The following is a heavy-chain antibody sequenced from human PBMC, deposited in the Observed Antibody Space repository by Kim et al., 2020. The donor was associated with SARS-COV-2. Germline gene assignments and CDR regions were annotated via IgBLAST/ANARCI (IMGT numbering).Heavy chain of an antibody. CDR2: ISSSSSYI. J-gene: IGHJ5*02. V-gene: IGHV3-21*01. Sequence: GGSLRLSCAASGFTFSSYSMNWVRQAPGKGLEWVSSISSSSSYIYYADSVKGRFTISRDNAKNSLYLQMNSLRAEDTAVYYCARDRFRGFGESSGGWFDPWGQGTLVTVSS. D-gene: IGHD3-10*01. CDR3: ARDRFRGFGESSGGWFDP. CDR1: GFTFSSYS.